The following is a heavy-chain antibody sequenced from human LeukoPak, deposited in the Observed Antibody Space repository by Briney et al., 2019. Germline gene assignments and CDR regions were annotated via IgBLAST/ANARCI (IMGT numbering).Heavy chain of an antibody. J-gene: IGHJ4*02. V-gene: IGHV1-18*01. CDR3: ARVEISSSWYYY. D-gene: IGHD6-13*01. Sequence: ASVKVSCKASGYTFTSYGISWVRQAPGQGLERMGWISAYNGNTNYAQKLQGRVTMTTDTSTSTVYMELRSLRSDDTAVYYCARVEISSSWYYYWGQETLVTVSS. CDR2: ISAYNGNT. CDR1: GYTFTSYG.